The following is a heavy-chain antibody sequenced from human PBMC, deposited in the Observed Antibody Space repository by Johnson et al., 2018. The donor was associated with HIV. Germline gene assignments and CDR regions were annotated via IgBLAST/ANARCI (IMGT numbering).Heavy chain of an antibody. CDR1: GFTFSSYG. Sequence: QVQLVESGGGVVQPGRSLRLSCAASGFTFSSYGMHWVRQAPGKGLEWVSYITSSGSSIYYTDSVKGRFTISRDNSKNTVFLLLNSLRTEDTAVYYCARVRRSGWFDNDAFDFWGQGTMVTVSS. CDR3: ARVRRSGWFDNDAFDF. D-gene: IGHD6-19*01. CDR2: ITSSGSSI. J-gene: IGHJ3*01. V-gene: IGHV3-NL1*01.